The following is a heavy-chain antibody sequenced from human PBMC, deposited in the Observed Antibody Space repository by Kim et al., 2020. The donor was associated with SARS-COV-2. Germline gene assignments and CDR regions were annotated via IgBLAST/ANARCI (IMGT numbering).Heavy chain of an antibody. CDR1: GYSFTSYW. CDR3: ARHSLYGSSGYSGRGYWYFDL. D-gene: IGHD3-22*01. Sequence: GESLKISCKGSGYSFTSYWISWVRQMPGKGLEWMGRIDPSDSYTNYSPSFQGHVTISADKSISTAYLQWSSLKASDTAMYYCARHSLYGSSGYSGRGYWYFDLWGRGNLVTVSS. V-gene: IGHV5-10-1*01. CDR2: IDPSDSYT. J-gene: IGHJ2*01.